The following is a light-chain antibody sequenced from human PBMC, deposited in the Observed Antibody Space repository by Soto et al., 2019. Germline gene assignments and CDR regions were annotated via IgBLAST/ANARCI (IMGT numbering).Light chain of an antibody. J-gene: IGKJ1*01. CDR2: GAS. Sequence: EIVLTQSPGTLSLSPGERATLSCRASQSVSSSYLAWYQQKPGQAPRLLIYGASSRATGIPDRFSASGSGTDFTLTISRLEPEDFVVYYCQQYGSSPKTFGQGTKVDIK. CDR1: QSVSSSY. V-gene: IGKV3-20*01. CDR3: QQYGSSPKT.